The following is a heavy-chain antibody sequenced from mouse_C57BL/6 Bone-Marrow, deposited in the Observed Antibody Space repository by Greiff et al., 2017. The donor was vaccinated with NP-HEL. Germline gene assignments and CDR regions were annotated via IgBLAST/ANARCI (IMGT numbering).Heavy chain of an antibody. CDR3: ARCYYGSRDWYFDV. D-gene: IGHD1-1*01. CDR1: GYTFTDYY. V-gene: IGHV1-19*01. CDR2: INPYNGGT. Sequence: EVQLQQSGPVLVKPGASVKMSCKASGYTFTDYYMNWVKQSHGKSLEWIGVINPYNGGTSYNQKFKGKATLTVDKSSSTAYMELNSLTSEDSAVYYCARCYYGSRDWYFDVWGTGTTVTVSS. J-gene: IGHJ1*03.